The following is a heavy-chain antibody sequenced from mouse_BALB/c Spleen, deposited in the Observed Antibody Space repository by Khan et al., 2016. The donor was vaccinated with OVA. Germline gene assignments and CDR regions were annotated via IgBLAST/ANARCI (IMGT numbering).Heavy chain of an antibody. Sequence: QVQLQQSGPELVRPGTSVRLSCKASGYTFTSYWMNWIKQRPEQGLEWIGRIDPYDSETHYNQKFKDKATLTVDKSSNTAYMQLSSLTSEDSAVYYCARNPFAYWGQGTLVTVSA. CDR3: ARNPFAY. J-gene: IGHJ3*01. CDR1: GYTFTSYW. V-gene: IGHV1-52*01. CDR2: IDPYDSET.